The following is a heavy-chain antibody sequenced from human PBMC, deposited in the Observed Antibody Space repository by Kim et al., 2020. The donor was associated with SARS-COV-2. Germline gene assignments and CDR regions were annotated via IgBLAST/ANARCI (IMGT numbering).Heavy chain of an antibody. CDR3: ARRAYTSGWWYFDY. V-gene: IGHV3-74*01. D-gene: IGHD6-19*01. CDR1: GLTFSSYW. CDR2: INSDGSTT. J-gene: IGHJ4*02. Sequence: GGSLRLSCAASGLTFSSYWMHWVRQAPGKGLVWVSRINSDGSTTSYADSVKGRFTISRDNAKNTLYLQMNSLRDEDTAVYYCARRAYTSGWWYFDYWGQGNLGTVSS.